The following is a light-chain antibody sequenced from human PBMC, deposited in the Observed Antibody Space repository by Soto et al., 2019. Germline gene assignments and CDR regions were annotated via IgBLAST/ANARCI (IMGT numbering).Light chain of an antibody. CDR1: QTVRNNF. CDR3: QQDGNFPLT. J-gene: IGKJ4*01. Sequence: DIVLAQSPGTLSLSSGERATLSCRTSQTVRNNFLAWYQQKPGQAPRVLIYGASNRATGVPDRFSGSGSGTDFTLTISRLEPEDFAVYCCQQDGNFPLTFGGGTKVEI. V-gene: IGKV3-20*01. CDR2: GAS.